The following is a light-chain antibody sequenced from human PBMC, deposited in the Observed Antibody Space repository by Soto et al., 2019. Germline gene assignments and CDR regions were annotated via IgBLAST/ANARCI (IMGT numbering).Light chain of an antibody. V-gene: IGKV1-27*01. CDR3: QKYYSAPRT. CDR1: QGISSF. J-gene: IGKJ1*01. CDR2: ATS. Sequence: DIQMTQSPSSLSASVGDRVTITCRASQGISSFLAWYQQKPGKVPKLLMYATSTLHTGVPSRFSGSRSGTDFTLTISSLQPEDVATYYCQKYYSAPRTFGQGTKVEIK.